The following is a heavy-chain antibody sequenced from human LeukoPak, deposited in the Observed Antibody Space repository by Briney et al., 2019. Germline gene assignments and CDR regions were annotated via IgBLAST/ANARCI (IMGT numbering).Heavy chain of an antibody. CDR3: AGGITAAGSLRASFDY. J-gene: IGHJ4*02. D-gene: IGHD6-13*01. V-gene: IGHV4-59*01. Sequence: SETLSLTCTVSGGSISSYYWSWIRQPPGKGLEWIGYIYYSGSTNYNPSLKSRVTISVDTSKNQFSLKLSSVTAADTAVYYCAGGITAAGSLRASFDYWGQGTLVTVSS. CDR2: IYYSGST. CDR1: GGSISSYY.